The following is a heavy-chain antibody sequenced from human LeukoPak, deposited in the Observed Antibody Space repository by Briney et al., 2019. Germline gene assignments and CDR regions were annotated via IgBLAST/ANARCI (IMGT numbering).Heavy chain of an antibody. D-gene: IGHD3/OR15-3a*01. CDR1: GFTFSSYA. CDR3: AKEIGRLGVPLYDY. CDR2: ISDSGGIT. J-gene: IGHJ4*02. V-gene: IGHV3-23*01. Sequence: TGGSLRLSCAASGFTFSSYAMSWVRQAPGEGLEWVSVISDSGGITYYADSVKGRFTISRDNSKNTLYLHMNSLRAEDTAVYYCAKEIGRLGVPLYDYWGRGTLVTASS.